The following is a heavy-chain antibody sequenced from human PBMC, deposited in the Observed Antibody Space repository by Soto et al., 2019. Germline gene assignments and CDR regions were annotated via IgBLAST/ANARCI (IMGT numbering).Heavy chain of an antibody. CDR2: IYSSGNT. D-gene: IGHD3-3*01. Sequence: SETLSLTCIVSGGTISGYYWTWIRQPAGKGLEWIGRIYSSGNTKYNPSLQSRVTMSLDTSNNQFSLRLTSVTAADTAVYYCARGQRFSDWFDPWGQGTLVTVSS. CDR3: ARGQRFSDWFDP. J-gene: IGHJ5*02. CDR1: GGTISGYY. V-gene: IGHV4-4*07.